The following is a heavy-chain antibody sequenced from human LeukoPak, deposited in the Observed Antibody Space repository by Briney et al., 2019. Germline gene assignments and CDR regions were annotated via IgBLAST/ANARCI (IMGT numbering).Heavy chain of an antibody. CDR1: GFTVSSNY. J-gene: IGHJ3*02. Sequence: GGSLRLSCAASGFTVSSNYMSWVRQAPGKGLEWVSVIYSGGSTYYAGSVKGRFTISRDNSKNTLYLQMNSLRAEDTAVYYCARSNLYGDYAGDAFDIWGQGTMVTVSS. CDR2: IYSGGST. CDR3: ARSNLYGDYAGDAFDI. D-gene: IGHD4-17*01. V-gene: IGHV3-53*01.